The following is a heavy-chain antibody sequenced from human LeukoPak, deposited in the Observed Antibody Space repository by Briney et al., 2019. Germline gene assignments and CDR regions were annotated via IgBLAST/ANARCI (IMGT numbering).Heavy chain of an antibody. CDR3: AADRLVGCGSGTGFDY. CDR1: GFTFTSSA. Sequence: ASVKVSCKASGFTFTSSAVQWVRQARGQRLEWIGWIVVGSGNTNYAQKFQERVTITRDMSTSTAYMELSSLRSEDTAVYYCAADRLVGCGSGTGFDYWGQGTLVTVSS. J-gene: IGHJ4*02. D-gene: IGHD3-10*01. V-gene: IGHV1-58*01. CDR2: IVVGSGNT.